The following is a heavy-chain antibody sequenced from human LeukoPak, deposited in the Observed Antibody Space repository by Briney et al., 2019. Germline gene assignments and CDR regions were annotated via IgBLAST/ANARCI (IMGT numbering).Heavy chain of an antibody. D-gene: IGHD3-22*01. J-gene: IGHJ4*02. CDR1: GGSFNNYA. CDR3: ARFYRYNYEYDSSDFRDPDH. V-gene: IGHV1-69*04. Sequence: SVKVSCKASGGSFNNYAIIWVRQAPGQGLEWMGRILPVLDITNYAQKFQGRLTISADKSATTAYMELRGLRSEDTAVYYCARFYRYNYEYDSSDFRDPDHWGQGTLVTVSS. CDR2: ILPVLDIT.